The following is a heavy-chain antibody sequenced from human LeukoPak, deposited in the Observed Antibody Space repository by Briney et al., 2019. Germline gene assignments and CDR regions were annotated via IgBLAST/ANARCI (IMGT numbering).Heavy chain of an antibody. V-gene: IGHV4-4*07. J-gene: IGHJ6*02. Sequence: SETLSLTCTVSGGSISSYYWSWIRQPAGKGLEWIGRIYTSGSTNYNPSLKSRVTMSVDTSKNQFSLKLSSVTAADTAVYYCLWQQAGHGYYYGMDVWDQGTTVTVSS. CDR1: GGSISSYY. CDR2: IYTSGST. CDR3: LWQQAGHGYYYGMDV. D-gene: IGHD6-13*01.